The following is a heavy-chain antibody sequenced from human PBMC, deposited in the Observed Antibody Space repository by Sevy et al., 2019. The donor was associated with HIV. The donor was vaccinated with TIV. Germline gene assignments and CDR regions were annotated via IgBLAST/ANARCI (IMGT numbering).Heavy chain of an antibody. D-gene: IGHD3-22*01. V-gene: IGHV3-21*04. CDR2: ISFSSNYI. J-gene: IGHJ4*02. CDR3: AKEGGGYNYDSSGLFDY. Sequence: GESLKISCTASGFTFSSYSMNWVRQAPGKGLEWVSSISFSSNYIYYADSVRGRFTISRDNAKNSLYLHMDSLRDEDTAVYYCAKEGGGYNYDSSGLFDYWGQGTLVTVSS. CDR1: GFTFSSYS.